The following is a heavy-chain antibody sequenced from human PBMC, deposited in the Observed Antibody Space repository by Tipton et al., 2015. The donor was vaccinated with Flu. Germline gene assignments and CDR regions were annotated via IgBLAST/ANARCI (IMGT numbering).Heavy chain of an antibody. CDR1: GFTFANFW. J-gene: IGHJ4*02. V-gene: IGHV3-7*01. Sequence: SLRLSCAASGFTFANFWMSWVRQAPGKGLEWVANIKQDGSESYYVDSVKGRFTISRDNAKNSLYQQMNSLRAEDTAVYYCAREQAYAAPYWGQGTLVTVSS. CDR3: AREQAYAAPY. CDR2: IKQDGSES. D-gene: IGHD2-2*01.